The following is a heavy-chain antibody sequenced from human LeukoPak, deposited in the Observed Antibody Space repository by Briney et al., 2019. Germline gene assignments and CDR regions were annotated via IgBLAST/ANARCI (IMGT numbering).Heavy chain of an antibody. CDR2: INPSGGST. J-gene: IGHJ4*02. CDR3: IAAAGTSDDY. D-gene: IGHD6-13*01. V-gene: IGHV1-46*01. Sequence: ASVKVSCKASGYTFTSYYMHWVRQAPGQGLEWMGIINPSGGSTSYAQKFLGRVTMTRDTSTSTVYMELSSLRSEDTAVYYCIAAAGTSDDYWGQGTLVTVSS. CDR1: GYTFTSYY.